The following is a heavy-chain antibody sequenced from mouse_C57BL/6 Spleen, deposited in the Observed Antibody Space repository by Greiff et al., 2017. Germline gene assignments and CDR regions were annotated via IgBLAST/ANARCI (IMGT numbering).Heavy chain of an antibody. Sequence: VQLQQSGPELVKPGASVKISCKASGYTFTVYYMNWVKQSHGKSLEWIGDINPNNGGTSYNQKFKGKATLTVDKSSSTAYMEIRSLTSEDAAVYYCAIRGYDNDVGYAMDYWGQGASVTFSS. V-gene: IGHV1-26*01. CDR2: INPNNGGT. J-gene: IGHJ4*01. CDR1: GYTFTVYY. CDR3: AIRGYDNDVGYAMDY. D-gene: IGHD2-4*01.